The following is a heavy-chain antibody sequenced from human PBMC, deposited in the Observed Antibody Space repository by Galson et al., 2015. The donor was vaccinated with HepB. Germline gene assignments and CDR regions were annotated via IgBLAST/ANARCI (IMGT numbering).Heavy chain of an antibody. J-gene: IGHJ3*02. CDR2: IIPIFGTA. CDR1: GGTFSSYA. CDR3: ARKPVYCSSTSCQGGANALDI. D-gene: IGHD2-2*01. V-gene: IGHV1-69*13. Sequence: SVKVSCKASGGTFSSYAISWVRQAPGQGLEWMGGIIPIFGTANYAQKFQGRVTITADESTSTAYMELSSLRSEDTAVYYCARKPVYCSSTSCQGGANALDIWGQGTMVTVSS.